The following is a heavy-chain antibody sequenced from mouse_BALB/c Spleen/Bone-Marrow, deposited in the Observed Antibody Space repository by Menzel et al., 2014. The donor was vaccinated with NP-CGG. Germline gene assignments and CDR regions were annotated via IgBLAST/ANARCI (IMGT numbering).Heavy chain of an antibody. J-gene: IGHJ2*01. Sequence: DVQLVESGGGLVQPGGSRKLSCAASGFTFSSFGMHWVRQAPEKGLEWVAYISSGSSTIYYADTLKGRFTISRDNPKNTLFLQMTSLRSEDTAMYYCARSSLRGYYFDYWGQGTTLTVSS. CDR1: GFTFSSFG. CDR3: ARSSLRGYYFDY. D-gene: IGHD1-1*01. V-gene: IGHV5-17*02. CDR2: ISSGSSTI.